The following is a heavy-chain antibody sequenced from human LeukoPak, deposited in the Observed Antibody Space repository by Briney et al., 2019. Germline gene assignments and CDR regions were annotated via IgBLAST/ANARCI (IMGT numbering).Heavy chain of an antibody. CDR1: GYTFTGYY. D-gene: IGHD3-16*01. Sequence: ASVKVSCKASGYTFTGYYMHWVRQAPGQGLEWMGWINPNSGGTNYAQKSQGRVTMTRDTSISTAYMEPSRLRSDDTAVYYCAGIGLWDFDYWGQGTLVTVSS. V-gene: IGHV1-2*02. CDR2: INPNSGGT. J-gene: IGHJ4*02. CDR3: AGIGLWDFDY.